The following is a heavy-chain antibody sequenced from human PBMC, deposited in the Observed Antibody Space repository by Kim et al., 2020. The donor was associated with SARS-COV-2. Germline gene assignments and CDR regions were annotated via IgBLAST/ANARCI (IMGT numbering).Heavy chain of an antibody. Sequence: SETLSLTCTVSGGSISRSTYFWGWVRQPPGKGLEWIGGIFYSGSTYYNPSLKSRVTLSVDTSKNQFSLKLTSVTAADTAVYYCARYADHSGYDLEIDYWGQGTLVTVSS. D-gene: IGHD5-12*01. CDR2: IFYSGST. J-gene: IGHJ4*02. CDR1: GGSISRSTYF. CDR3: ARYADHSGYDLEIDY. V-gene: IGHV4-39*01.